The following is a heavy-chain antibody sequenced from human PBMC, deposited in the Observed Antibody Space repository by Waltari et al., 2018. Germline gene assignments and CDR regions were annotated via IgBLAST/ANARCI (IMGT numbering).Heavy chain of an antibody. V-gene: IGHV1-69*01. CDR3: ARQDIVMAWFDL. D-gene: IGHD2-15*01. Sequence: QVQLVESGTEVEKPGSSVKVACKTSGGSFTSYGISWVRHAPGQGLEWMGGIRPYFGAVKYEHGCQGEVTSTADDSTSTACLEWNSLGSEDLAVYYCARQDIVMAWFDLWGQGTLVTVSS. J-gene: IGHJ5*02. CDR2: IRPYFGAV. CDR1: GGSFTSYG.